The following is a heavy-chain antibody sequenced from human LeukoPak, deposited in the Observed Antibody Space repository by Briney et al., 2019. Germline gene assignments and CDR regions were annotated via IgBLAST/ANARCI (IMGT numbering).Heavy chain of an antibody. D-gene: IGHD3-22*01. CDR1: GFTFSSFA. V-gene: IGHV3-23*01. CDR3: AKGPHVGSGYHPXY. J-gene: IGHJ4*02. CDR2: ITGSDDKT. Sequence: GGSLRLSCAASGFTFSSFAMTWVRQAPGKGLEWVSTITGSDDKTYYADSVKGRFTISRDYSKNTLRLQMNSLRVEDTAIHYCAKGPHVGSGYHPXYWGQGTXVT.